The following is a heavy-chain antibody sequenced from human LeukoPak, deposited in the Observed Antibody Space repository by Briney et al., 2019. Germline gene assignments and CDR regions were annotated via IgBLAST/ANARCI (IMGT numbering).Heavy chain of an antibody. J-gene: IGHJ4*02. CDR1: GFSLSTSGMR. D-gene: IGHD1-26*01. CDR2: IDWDDDK. V-gene: IGHV2-70*04. CDR3: ARTSLGAFDY. Sequence: SGPALVKPXQTLTLTCTFSGFSLSTSGMRVSWIRQPPGKALEWLARIDWDDDKFYSTSLKTRLTISKDTSKNEVVLTMTNMDPVDTATYYCARTSLGAFDYWGQGTLVTVPS.